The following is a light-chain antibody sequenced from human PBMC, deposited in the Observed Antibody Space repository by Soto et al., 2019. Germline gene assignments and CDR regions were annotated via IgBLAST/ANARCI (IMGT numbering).Light chain of an antibody. CDR3: QQYNNWPGT. Sequence: EMEMTQSPATLSVSPGERATLSCRASQSVSSNVAWYQQTPGQAPRLLIYGASTRATGIPARFSGSGSGTAFTLTISSLQSEDFAVYYCQQYNNWPGTFGQGTKVEIK. V-gene: IGKV3-15*01. CDR1: QSVSSN. CDR2: GAS. J-gene: IGKJ1*01.